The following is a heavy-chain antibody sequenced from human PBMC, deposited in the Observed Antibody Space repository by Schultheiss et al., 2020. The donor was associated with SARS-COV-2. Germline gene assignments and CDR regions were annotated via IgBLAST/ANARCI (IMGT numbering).Heavy chain of an antibody. V-gene: IGHV3-30*03. CDR3: ARDSGSYLDY. Sequence: GGSLRLSCAGSAFTFSSYAMHWVRQSPGEGLEWVTAISHDSNYRHFADSVNDRFTISRDNSRDTLYLQMNSLRPEDTAVYYCARDSGSYLDYWGQGTLVTVSS. CDR1: AFTFSSYA. J-gene: IGHJ4*02. D-gene: IGHD1-26*01. CDR2: ISHDSNYR.